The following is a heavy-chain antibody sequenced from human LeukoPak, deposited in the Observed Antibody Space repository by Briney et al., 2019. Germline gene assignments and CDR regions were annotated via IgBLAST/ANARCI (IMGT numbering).Heavy chain of an antibody. CDR2: ITISGNTA. D-gene: IGHD6-13*01. Sequence: GGSLRLSCLASGFTFSNYAMSWVRQAPGKGLEWVSGITISGNTAYYADSVKGRFTISRDNFKNTLYLQMNSLRAEDTAVYYCARDRPIAAAEDWYFDLWGRGTLVTVSS. CDR3: ARDRPIAAAEDWYFDL. J-gene: IGHJ2*01. V-gene: IGHV3-23*01. CDR1: GFTFSNYA.